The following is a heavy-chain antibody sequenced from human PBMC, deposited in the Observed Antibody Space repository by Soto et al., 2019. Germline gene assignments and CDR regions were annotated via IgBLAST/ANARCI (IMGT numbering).Heavy chain of an antibody. CDR2: IYPGDSDT. J-gene: IGHJ3*02. CDR1: GYSFTSYW. V-gene: IGHV5-51*01. D-gene: IGHD3-16*02. Sequence: PGESLKISCKGSGYSFTSYWIGWVRQMPGKGLEWMGIIYPGDSDTRYSPSFQGQVTISADKSISTAYLQWSSLKASDTAMYYCARNLITFGGVIVRDDAFDIWGQGTMVTVSS. CDR3: ARNLITFGGVIVRDDAFDI.